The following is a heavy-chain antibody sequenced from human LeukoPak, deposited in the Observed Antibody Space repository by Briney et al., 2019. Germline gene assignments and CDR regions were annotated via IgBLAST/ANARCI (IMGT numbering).Heavy chain of an antibody. CDR3: ARMAIVVPAASHGVNYYYYYGMDV. CDR1: GFTFSSYE. D-gene: IGHD2-2*01. CDR2: ISSSGSTI. Sequence: GGSLRLSCAASGFTFSSYEMNWVRQAPGKGLEWVSYISSSGSTIYYADSVKGRFTISRDNAKNSLYLQMNSLRAEDTAVYYCARMAIVVPAASHGVNYYYYYGMDVWGKGTTVTVSS. V-gene: IGHV3-48*03. J-gene: IGHJ6*04.